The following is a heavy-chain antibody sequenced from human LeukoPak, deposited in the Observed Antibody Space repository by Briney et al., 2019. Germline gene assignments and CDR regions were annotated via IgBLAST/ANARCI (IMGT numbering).Heavy chain of an antibody. Sequence: GGSLRLSCAASGFTFSSYSMNWVRQAPGKGLEWVSYISSSSSTIYYADSVKGRFTISRDNAKNSLYLQMNSLRAEDTAVYYCARDKDYGSGSDYNEYVFDFWGQVTMVTVSS. D-gene: IGHD3-10*01. V-gene: IGHV3-48*01. CDR2: ISSSSSTI. J-gene: IGHJ3*01. CDR1: GFTFSSYS. CDR3: ARDKDYGSGSDYNEYVFDF.